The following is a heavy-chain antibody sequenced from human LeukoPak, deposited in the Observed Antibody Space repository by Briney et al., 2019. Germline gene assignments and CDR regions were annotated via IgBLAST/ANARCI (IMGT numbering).Heavy chain of an antibody. CDR3: ARGIVVAVQYYFDY. V-gene: IGHV4-4*02. Sequence: SETLSLTCAVSGGSISSSNWWSWVRQPPGKGLEWIGEIYHSGSTNYNPSLKSRVTISVDKSKNQFSLKLSSVTAADTAVYYCARGIVVAVQYYFDYWGQGTLVTVSS. CDR1: GGSISSSNW. D-gene: IGHD2-15*01. J-gene: IGHJ4*02. CDR2: IYHSGST.